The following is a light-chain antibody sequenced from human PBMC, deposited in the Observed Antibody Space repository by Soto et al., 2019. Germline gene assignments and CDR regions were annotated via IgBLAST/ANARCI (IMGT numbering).Light chain of an antibody. V-gene: IGKV3-15*01. CDR3: QHYNNWPPAWT. Sequence: EIVMTQSPATLSVSPGERATLSCRASQGVRNNLAWYQQKPGQAPRLLIYGASTRATGIPARFSGSGSGTEFTLTISSLQSEDFALYYCQHYNNWPPAWTFGQGTKVEIK. J-gene: IGKJ1*01. CDR1: QGVRNN. CDR2: GAS.